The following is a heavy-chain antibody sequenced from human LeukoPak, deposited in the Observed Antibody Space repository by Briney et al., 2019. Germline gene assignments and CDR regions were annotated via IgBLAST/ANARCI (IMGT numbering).Heavy chain of an antibody. CDR3: ARSRLLPDY. Sequence: SETLSLTCAVYGGSFSGYYWSWIRQPPGKGLEWIGEINHSGSTNYNPSLKSQVTISVDTSKNQFSLKLSSVTAADTAVYYCARSRLLPDYWGQGTLVTVSS. J-gene: IGHJ4*02. CDR2: INHSGST. D-gene: IGHD3-22*01. CDR1: GGSFSGYY. V-gene: IGHV4-34*01.